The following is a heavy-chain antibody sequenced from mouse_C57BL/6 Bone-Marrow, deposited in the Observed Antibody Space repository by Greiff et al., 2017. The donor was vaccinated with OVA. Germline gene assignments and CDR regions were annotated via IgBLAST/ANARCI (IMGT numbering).Heavy chain of an antibody. Sequence: VKLMESGAELVRPGTSVKMSCKASGYTFTNYWLGWAKQRPGHGLEWIGDIYPGGGYTNYNEKFKGKGTLTADKSSSTDYMQFSSLTSEDSAIYYCARKATRWYFDVWGTGTTVTVSS. D-gene: IGHD3-2*02. CDR2: IYPGGGYT. V-gene: IGHV1-63*01. CDR1: GYTFTNYW. J-gene: IGHJ1*03. CDR3: ARKATRWYFDV.